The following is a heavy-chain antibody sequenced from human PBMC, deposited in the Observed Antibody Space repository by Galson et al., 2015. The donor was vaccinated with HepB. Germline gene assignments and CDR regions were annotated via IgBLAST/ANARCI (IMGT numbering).Heavy chain of an antibody. D-gene: IGHD3/OR15-3a*01. CDR3: ARDSGGVGSWTGYQSVRFDP. Sequence: SVKVSCKANGGTFTKYAISWVRQAPGQGLEWMGGIIPIFGTPNYAQSFRGRLTITADESTRTVYMELSSLRSEDTAIYYCARDSGGVGSWTGYQSVRFDPWGQGTLVTVSS. J-gene: IGHJ5*02. CDR2: IIPIFGTP. V-gene: IGHV1-69*13. CDR1: GGTFTKYA.